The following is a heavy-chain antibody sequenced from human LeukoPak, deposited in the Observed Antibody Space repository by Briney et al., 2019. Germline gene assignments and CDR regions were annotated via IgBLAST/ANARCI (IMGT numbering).Heavy chain of an antibody. V-gene: IGHV3-30-3*01. CDR1: GFTFSSYA. CDR2: ISYDGSNK. Sequence: GRSLRLSCAASGFTFSSYAMYWVRQAPGKGLEWVAVISYDGSNKYYADSVKGRFTISRDNSKNTLFLQMNSLRAEDTAVYYCSRGLGMYYFGYWGQGTLVTVSS. D-gene: IGHD1-26*01. CDR3: SRGLGMYYFGY. J-gene: IGHJ4*02.